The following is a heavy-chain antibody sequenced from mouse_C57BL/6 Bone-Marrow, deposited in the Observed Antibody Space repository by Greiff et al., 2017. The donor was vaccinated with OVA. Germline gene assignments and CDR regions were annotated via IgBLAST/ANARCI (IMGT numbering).Heavy chain of an antibody. D-gene: IGHD1-1*01. CDR3: ARRGPITTVVEDWFAY. CDR1: GYSFTSYY. Sequence: QVQLQQSGPELVKPGASVKISCKASGYSFTSYYIHWVKQRPGQGLEWIGWIYPGSGNTKYNEKFKGKATLTADTSSSTAYMQLSSLTSEDSAVYYCARRGPITTVVEDWFAYWGQGTLVTVSA. J-gene: IGHJ3*01. V-gene: IGHV1-66*01. CDR2: IYPGSGNT.